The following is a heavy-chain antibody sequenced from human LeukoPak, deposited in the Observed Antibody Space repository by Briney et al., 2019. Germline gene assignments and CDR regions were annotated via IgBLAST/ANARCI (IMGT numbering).Heavy chain of an antibody. CDR3: ARDALDLVRGITINWFFDL. J-gene: IGHJ2*01. Sequence: SQTLSLTCTVSGGSISSVDYYWSWIRQPPGKGLEWIGYIFYSGSTSYNPSLESRVAMSVDTSKNQVSLNLTSVSAADTAVYYCARDALDLVRGITINWFFDLWGRGTLVTVSS. D-gene: IGHD3-10*01. CDR2: IFYSGST. CDR1: GGSISSVDYY. V-gene: IGHV4-30-4*01.